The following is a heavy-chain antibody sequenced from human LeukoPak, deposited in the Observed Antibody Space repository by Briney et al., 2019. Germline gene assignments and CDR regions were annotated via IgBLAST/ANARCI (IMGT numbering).Heavy chain of an antibody. J-gene: IGHJ4*02. Sequence: TGGSLRLSCAASGFTVCTNYMSWVRQAPGKGLEWVSILHSGGGTYYADSVRGRFTISRDNSKNTLYLHMNSLRVDDTAVYYCARSRDGSLDYWGQGTLVTVP. D-gene: IGHD5-24*01. V-gene: IGHV3-53*01. CDR2: LHSGGGT. CDR3: ARSRDGSLDY. CDR1: GFTVCTNY.